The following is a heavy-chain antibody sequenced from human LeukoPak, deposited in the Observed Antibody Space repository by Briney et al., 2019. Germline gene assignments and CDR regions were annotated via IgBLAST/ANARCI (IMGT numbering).Heavy chain of an antibody. V-gene: IGHV1-46*01. CDR3: ARSVTTVFFDY. CDR2: INPSGGST. CDR1: GYTFTSYC. J-gene: IGHJ4*02. D-gene: IGHD4-17*01. Sequence: GASVKVSCKASGYTFTSYCMHWVRQAPGQGLEWMGIINPSGGSTSYAQKFQGRVTMTRDTSTSTVYMELSSLRSEDTAVYYCARSVTTVFFDYWGQGTLVTVSS.